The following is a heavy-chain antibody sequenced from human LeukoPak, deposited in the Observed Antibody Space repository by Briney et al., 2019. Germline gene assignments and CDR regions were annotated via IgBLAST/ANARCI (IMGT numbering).Heavy chain of an antibody. Sequence: SETLSLTCAVYGGSFSGFYWNWIRQPPGKGLEWIGEINHSGSTNYNPSLKSRLTISVDTSKNQFSLKLSSVTAADTAVYYCARSNYDFWSGYYTFDYWGQGTLVTVSS. V-gene: IGHV4-34*01. D-gene: IGHD3-3*01. J-gene: IGHJ4*02. CDR2: INHSGST. CDR1: GGSFSGFY. CDR3: ARSNYDFWSGYYTFDY.